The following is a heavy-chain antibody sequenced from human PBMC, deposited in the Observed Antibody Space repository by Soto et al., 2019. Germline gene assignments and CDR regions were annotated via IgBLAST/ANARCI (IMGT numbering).Heavy chain of an antibody. D-gene: IGHD6-13*01. CDR2: ISPTGGTT. Sequence: PGGSLRLSCATYGFIFRIYDMSWVRQAPGKGLEWVSGISPTGGTTYYADSVKGRFTISRDNAKNSLYLQMNSLRDEDTAVYYCARGRAAAVPLYFDYWGQGTLVTVAS. J-gene: IGHJ4*02. V-gene: IGHV3-48*02. CDR1: GFIFRIYD. CDR3: ARGRAAAVPLYFDY.